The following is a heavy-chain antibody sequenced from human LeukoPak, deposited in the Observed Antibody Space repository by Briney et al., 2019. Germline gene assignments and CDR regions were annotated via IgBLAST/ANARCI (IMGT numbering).Heavy chain of an antibody. V-gene: IGHV3-7*01. CDR1: EFTFSRNW. CDR2: LKLDGSEK. J-gene: IGHJ6*03. D-gene: IGHD4-17*01. CDR3: ARLRVTSNYYMDV. Sequence: GGSLRLSCAASEFTFSRNWMTWVRQAPGKGLEWVANLKLDGSEKNYVDSVKGRFTISRDNAKNSLYLQMDSLRAEDTAVYYCARLRVTSNYYMDVWGKGTTVTVS.